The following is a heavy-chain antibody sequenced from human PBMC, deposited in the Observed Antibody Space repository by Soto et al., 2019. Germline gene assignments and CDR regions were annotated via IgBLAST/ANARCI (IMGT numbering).Heavy chain of an antibody. CDR2: IIPILGIA. CDR3: ARYGPNGSSGWYFYDY. D-gene: IGHD6-19*01. Sequence: QVQLVQSGAEVKKPGSSVKVSCKASGGTFSSYTISWVRQAPGQGLEWMGRIIPILGIANYAQKFQGRVTITADKSTSTAYMELSSLRSEDTAVYYCARYGPNGSSGWYFYDYWGQGTLVTVSS. CDR1: GGTFSSYT. J-gene: IGHJ4*02. V-gene: IGHV1-69*02.